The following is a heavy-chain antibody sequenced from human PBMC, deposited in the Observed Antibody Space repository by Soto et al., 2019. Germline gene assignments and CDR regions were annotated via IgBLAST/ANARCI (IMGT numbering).Heavy chain of an antibody. CDR2: ISHDEIDK. CDR3: AGRSGSSDY. V-gene: IGHV3-30*04. CDR1: GFTFSNYT. J-gene: IGHJ4*02. D-gene: IGHD3-10*01. Sequence: GSLRLSCAASGFTFSNYTMHWVRQAPGKGLEWVALISHDEIDKYFADAVKGRFTISRDNSKNTLYLQMDSLRAEDTAVYYCAGRSGSSDYWGRGTLVTVSS.